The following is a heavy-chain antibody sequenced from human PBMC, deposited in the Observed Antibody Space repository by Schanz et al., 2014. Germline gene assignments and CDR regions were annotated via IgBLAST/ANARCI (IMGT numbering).Heavy chain of an antibody. CDR3: AGAVATIRADSFDI. D-gene: IGHD5-12*01. Sequence: QVQLVESGGGVVQPGRSLRLSCAASGFTFSNHGMHWVRQSPGKGLEWVAFISYDGSNKYYADSVKGRFTISRDNSKNTLYLQMNNLRAEDTAVYYCAGAVATIRADSFDIWGQGTMVAVSS. V-gene: IGHV3-30*19. CDR2: ISYDGSNK. J-gene: IGHJ3*02. CDR1: GFTFSNHG.